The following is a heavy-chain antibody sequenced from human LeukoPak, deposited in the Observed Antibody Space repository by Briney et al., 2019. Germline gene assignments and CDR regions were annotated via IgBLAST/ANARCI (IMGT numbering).Heavy chain of an antibody. CDR3: VRGGYWTFDS. J-gene: IGHJ5*01. Sequence: SETLSLTCAVYGGSFRNYWWTWIRQPPGKGLEWIGEIHDSGRTNYNPSLKSRVTISVDTSKNQFSLKLSSVIAADTAVYFCVRGGYWTFDSWGQGILATVSS. CDR1: GGSFRNYW. CDR2: IHDSGRT. D-gene: IGHD3-22*01. V-gene: IGHV4-34*01.